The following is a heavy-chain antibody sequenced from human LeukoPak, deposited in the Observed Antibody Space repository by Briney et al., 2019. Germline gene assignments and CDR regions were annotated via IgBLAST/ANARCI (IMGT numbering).Heavy chain of an antibody. CDR1: GGSISSYY. CDR3: AGGYGDYGY. D-gene: IGHD4-17*01. CDR2: IYYSGST. Sequence: KPSETLSLTCTVSGGSISSYYWSWIRQPPGKGLEWIGYIYYSGSTNYNPSLKSRVTISVDTSKNQFSLKLSSVTAADTAVYYCAGGYGDYGYWGQGTLVTVSS. V-gene: IGHV4-59*01. J-gene: IGHJ4*02.